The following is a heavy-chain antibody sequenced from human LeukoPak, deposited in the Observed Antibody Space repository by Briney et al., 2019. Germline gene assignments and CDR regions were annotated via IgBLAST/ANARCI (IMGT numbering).Heavy chain of an antibody. CDR2: MNPNSGNT. CDR3: ARAEGSSWYGQYYFDY. CDR1: GYTFTSYD. V-gene: IGHV1-8*03. Sequence: ASVKVSCKASGYTFTSYDINWVRQATGQGLEWMGWMNPNSGNTGYAQKFQGRVTITRNTSISTAYMELSSLRSEDTAAYYCARAEGSSWYGQYYFDYWGQGTLVTVSS. D-gene: IGHD6-13*01. J-gene: IGHJ4*02.